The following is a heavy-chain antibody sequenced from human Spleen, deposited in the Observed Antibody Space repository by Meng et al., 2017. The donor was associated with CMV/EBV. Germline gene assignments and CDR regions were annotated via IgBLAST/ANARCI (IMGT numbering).Heavy chain of an antibody. Sequence: ASVKVSCKASGYTFTGYYMHWVRQAPGQGLEWMGWINPNSGGTNYAQKFQGRVTMTRDTSISTAYMELSRLRSDDTAVYYCARVGTIFGVVPSYYYYGMDVWGQGTTVTVSS. V-gene: IGHV1-2*02. CDR3: ARVGTIFGVVPSYYYYGMDV. J-gene: IGHJ6*02. CDR2: INPNSGGT. D-gene: IGHD3-3*01. CDR1: GYTFTGYY.